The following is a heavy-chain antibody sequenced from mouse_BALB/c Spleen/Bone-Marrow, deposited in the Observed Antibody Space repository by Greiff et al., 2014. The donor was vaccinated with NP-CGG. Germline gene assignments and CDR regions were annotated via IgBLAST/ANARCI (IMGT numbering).Heavy chain of an antibody. V-gene: IGHV1-9*01. Sequence: QVQLQQSGAELMKPGASVEISCKATGYTFSSYWIEWVKQRPGHGLEWIGEILPGSGSTNYNGKFKGKATFTADTSSNTAYMQLSSLTSEDSAVYYCARGYAMDYWGQGTSVTVSS. J-gene: IGHJ4*01. CDR2: ILPGSGST. CDR1: GYTFSSYW. CDR3: ARGYAMDY.